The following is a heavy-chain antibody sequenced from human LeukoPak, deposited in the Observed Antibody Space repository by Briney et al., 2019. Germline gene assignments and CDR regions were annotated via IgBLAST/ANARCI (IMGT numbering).Heavy chain of an antibody. CDR3: ARTPSGYYYNWFDP. J-gene: IGHJ5*02. CDR1: GFTFSSYW. CDR2: IKQDGSEK. D-gene: IGHD3-22*01. Sequence: GGSLRLSCAASGFTFSSYWMSWVRQAPGKGLEWVANIKQDGSEKYYVDSVKGRFTISRDNAKNSLYLQMNSLRAEDTAVYYCARTPSGYYYNWFDPWGQGTLVTVSS. V-gene: IGHV3-7*01.